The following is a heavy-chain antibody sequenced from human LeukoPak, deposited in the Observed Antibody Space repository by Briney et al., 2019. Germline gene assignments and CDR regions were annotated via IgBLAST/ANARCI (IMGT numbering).Heavy chain of an antibody. Sequence: GGSLGLSCAASGFTFRHYEINWVRQAPGKGLEWVSYISGSAATIYYADSVKGRLIVSRDNAKNSLHLQMKSLRAEDSAVYYCAILRDAMMVRGPSYYYYGMDVWGNGTTVTVSS. J-gene: IGHJ6*04. CDR2: ISGSAATI. CDR1: GFTFRHYE. V-gene: IGHV3-48*03. CDR3: AILRDAMMVRGPSYYYYGMDV. D-gene: IGHD3-10*01.